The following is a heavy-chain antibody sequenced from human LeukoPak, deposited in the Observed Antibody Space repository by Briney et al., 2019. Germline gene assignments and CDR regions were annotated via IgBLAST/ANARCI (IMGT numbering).Heavy chain of an antibody. V-gene: IGHV1-3*01. J-gene: IGHJ3*02. D-gene: IGHD3-10*01. CDR3: ARERGRLTMVRGGYDAFDI. CDR1: GYTFTSYA. CDR2: INAGNGNT. Sequence: ASVKVSCKASGYTFTSYAMHWVRQAPGQRLEWMGWINAGNGNTKYSQEFQGRVTITRDTSASTAYMELSSLRFDDTALYYCARERGRLTMVRGGYDAFDIWGQGTMVTVSS.